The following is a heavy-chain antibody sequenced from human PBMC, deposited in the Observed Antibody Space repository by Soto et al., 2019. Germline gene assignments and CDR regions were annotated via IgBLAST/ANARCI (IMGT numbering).Heavy chain of an antibody. CDR2: IIPTLGIA. CDR3: AGNGDYYYYYMDV. Sequence: SVKVSCKASGGTFSSYTISWVRQAPGQGLEWMGRIIPTLGIANYAQRFQGRVTITADKSTSTAYMELSSLRSEDTAVYYCAGNGDYYYYYMDVWRKGTTVTVSS. D-gene: IGHD4-17*01. V-gene: IGHV1-69*02. CDR1: GGTFSSYT. J-gene: IGHJ6*03.